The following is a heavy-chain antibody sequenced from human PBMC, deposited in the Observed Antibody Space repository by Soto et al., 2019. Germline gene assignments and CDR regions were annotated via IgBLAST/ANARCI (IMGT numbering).Heavy chain of an antibody. CDR3: ATLEAKSGEFDY. J-gene: IGHJ4*02. CDR2: IWYDGSNK. V-gene: IGHV3-33*01. CDR1: GFTFSSYG. D-gene: IGHD3-10*01. Sequence: QVQLVESGGGVVQPGRSLRLSCAASGFTFSSYGMHWVRQAPGKGLEWVAVIWYDGSNKYYADSVKGRFTISRDNSKNTLYLQMNSLRAEDTAVYYCATLEAKSGEFDYWGQGTLVTVSS.